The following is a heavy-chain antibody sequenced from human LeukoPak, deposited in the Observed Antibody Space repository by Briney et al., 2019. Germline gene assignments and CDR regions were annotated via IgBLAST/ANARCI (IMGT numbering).Heavy chain of an antibody. CDR3: AKGHSSSTYDACDI. D-gene: IGHD2-2*01. CDR2: ISSSGGGT. J-gene: IGHJ3*02. Sequence: GRSLRLSCAASGFTFSSYAMSWVRQTPGKGLEWVSGISSSGGGTYYADSVKGRFTISRDNSNTLYLQMNSLRAEDTAVYYCAKGHSSSTYDACDIWGQGTMVTVSS. CDR1: GFTFSSYA. V-gene: IGHV3-23*01.